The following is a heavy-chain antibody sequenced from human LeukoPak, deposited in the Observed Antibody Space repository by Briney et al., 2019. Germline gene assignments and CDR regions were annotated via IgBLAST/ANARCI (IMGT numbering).Heavy chain of an antibody. D-gene: IGHD5-24*01. CDR3: ARVGDGYSPDY. Sequence: PGGSLRLSCAASGFTVSSNYMSWVHQAPGKGLEWVSVIYSGGSTYYADSVKGRFTISRDNSKNTLYLQMNSLRAEDTAVYYCARVGDGYSPDYWGQGTLVTVSS. J-gene: IGHJ4*02. CDR2: IYSGGST. V-gene: IGHV3-53*01. CDR1: GFTVSSNY.